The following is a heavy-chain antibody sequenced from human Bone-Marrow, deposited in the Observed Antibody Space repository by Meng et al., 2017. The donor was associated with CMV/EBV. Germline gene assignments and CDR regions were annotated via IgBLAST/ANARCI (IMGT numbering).Heavy chain of an antibody. CDR2: IKSKAHGGTI. V-gene: IGHV3-15*01. D-gene: IGHD6-19*01. J-gene: IGHJ4*02. Sequence: EVQLVESGGDLLQPGESLTLSCTVSGFTFSDGWMKWVRQAPGKGLEWVGRIKSKAHGGTIDYVAPVKGRFTISRDDSKNTVYLQMNSLKTEDTAVYYCVRLISGWGQGTLVTVSS. CDR3: VRLISG. CDR1: GFTFSDGW.